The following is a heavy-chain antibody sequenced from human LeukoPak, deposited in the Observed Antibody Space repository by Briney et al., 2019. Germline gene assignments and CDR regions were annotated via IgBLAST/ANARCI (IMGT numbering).Heavy chain of an antibody. V-gene: IGHV3-23*01. CDR3: AKKGLASANRPPYFDY. D-gene: IGHD6-13*01. CDR2: IRASGGST. Sequence: GGSLRLSCAASGFTFSRYWMSWVRQAPGKGLEWVSNIRASGGSTYYADSVKGRFTISRDNSKNTLYLQINSLRADDTAVFYCAKKGLASANRPPYFDYYGQGTLVTVSS. J-gene: IGHJ4*02. CDR1: GFTFSRYW.